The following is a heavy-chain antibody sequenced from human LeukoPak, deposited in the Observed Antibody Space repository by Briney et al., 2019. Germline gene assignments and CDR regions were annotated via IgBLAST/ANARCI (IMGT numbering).Heavy chain of an antibody. CDR3: AREASLYCSGNDCYWAFDR. CDR1: GFTFSDHW. V-gene: IGHV3-7*01. CDR2: IKQDESKR. Sequence: PGGSLRLSCADSGFTFSDHWMSWVRQAPGKGLEWVANIKQDESKRYYVDSVKGRFTISRDNAKNSLYLQINSLRAEDTAVYYCAREASLYCSGNDCYWAFDRWGQGTLVTVSS. J-gene: IGHJ5*02. D-gene: IGHD2-15*01.